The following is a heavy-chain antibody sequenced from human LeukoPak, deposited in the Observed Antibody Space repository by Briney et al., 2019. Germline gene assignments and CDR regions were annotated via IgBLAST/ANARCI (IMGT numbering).Heavy chain of an antibody. J-gene: IGHJ2*01. CDR3: AKSSGTYSLWYFDL. CDR1: GFSFRSDG. D-gene: IGHD1-26*01. CDR2: ILGGAGST. Sequence: GGSLRLPCAASGFSFRSDGMSWVRQAPGKGLEWVSGILGGAGSTYYADSVKGRFTISRDNSKNTLYLQMNSLRAEDTAVYYCAKSSGTYSLWYFDLWGRGTLVTVSS. V-gene: IGHV3-23*01.